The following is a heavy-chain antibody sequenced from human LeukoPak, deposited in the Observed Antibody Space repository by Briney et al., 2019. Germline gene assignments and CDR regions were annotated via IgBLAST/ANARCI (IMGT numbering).Heavy chain of an antibody. D-gene: IGHD3-10*01. CDR1: GGSISSYY. CDR3: ARGFGSGSSSYYYGMDV. V-gene: IGHV4-59*01. CDR2: IYDTGST. Sequence: PSETLSLTCTVSGGSISSYYWSWIRLPPGKGLEWIGYIYDTGSTDYNPSLKSRVTISADTSKNQFSLSLNSVTAADTAAYYCARGFGSGSSSYYYGMDVWGQGTTVTISS. J-gene: IGHJ6*02.